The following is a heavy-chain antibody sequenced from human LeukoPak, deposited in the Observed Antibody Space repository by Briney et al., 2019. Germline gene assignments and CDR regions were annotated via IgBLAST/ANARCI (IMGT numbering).Heavy chain of an antibody. CDR3: ARGLDGYDSSVSYGMDV. D-gene: IGHD3-22*01. CDR2: MNANSGNT. J-gene: IGHJ6*02. V-gene: IGHV1-8*01. Sequence: ASVKVSCKASGYTFTSYDINWVRQATGQGLEWMGWMNANSGNTGYAQKFQGRVTMTRNTSISTAYMELSSLRSEDTAVYYCARGLDGYDSSVSYGMDVWGQGTTVTVSS. CDR1: GYTFTSYD.